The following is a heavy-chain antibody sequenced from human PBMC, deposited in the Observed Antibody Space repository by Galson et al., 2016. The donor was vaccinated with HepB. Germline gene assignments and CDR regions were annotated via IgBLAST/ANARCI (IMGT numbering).Heavy chain of an antibody. V-gene: IGHV3-53*01. CDR3: ARDPNAAATGTWG. Sequence: SLRLSCAASGISVSNNYMIWVRQAPGKGLEWVSSIYSGGATHYADSVKGRFTISRDSSKNTLYLQMNSLRAEGTAVYFCARDPNAAATGTWGWGQGTLVTVSS. D-gene: IGHD6-13*01. J-gene: IGHJ4*02. CDR1: GISVSNNY. CDR2: IYSGGAT.